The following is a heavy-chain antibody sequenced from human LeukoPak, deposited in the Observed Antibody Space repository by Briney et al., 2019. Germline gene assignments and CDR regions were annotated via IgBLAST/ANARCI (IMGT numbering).Heavy chain of an antibody. CDR1: GYTFTSYG. Sequence: ASVKVSCKASGYTFTSYGISWVRQAPGQGLEWMGWISAYNGNTNYAQKLQGRVTMTTDTSTSTAYMELRSLRSYDTAVYYCARVLSDNSGYLPLSGDYWGQGTLVTVSS. J-gene: IGHJ4*02. CDR3: ARVLSDNSGYLPLSGDY. D-gene: IGHD3-22*01. CDR2: ISAYNGNT. V-gene: IGHV1-18*01.